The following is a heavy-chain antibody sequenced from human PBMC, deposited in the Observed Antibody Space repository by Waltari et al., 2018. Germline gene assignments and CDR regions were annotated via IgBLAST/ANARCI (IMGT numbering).Heavy chain of an antibody. D-gene: IGHD2-15*01. Sequence: QVQLQPWGAGLLQSSETLSLTCAAYGGSFSGYYWGWVRQTPRKGLEWIGEINHAGYTNHNPSLRSRVTMSADTSKSQFSLKLNSVTAADTAVYYCVRLEDCTGPGGHCYSGDPCALDVWGQGTTVTVSS. CDR2: INHAGYT. J-gene: IGHJ6*02. V-gene: IGHV4-34*02. CDR1: GGSFSGYY. CDR3: VRLEDCTGPGGHCYSGDPCALDV.